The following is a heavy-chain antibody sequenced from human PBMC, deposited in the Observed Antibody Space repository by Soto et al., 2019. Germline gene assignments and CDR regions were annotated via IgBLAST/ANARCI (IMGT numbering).Heavy chain of an antibody. CDR3: ARVLTPPYFDY. Sequence: ASVKVSCKASGYTFTSYGISWVRQAPGQGLEWMGWISAYNGKTNYAQKLEGRVTITTDESTSTAYMELSSLRSEDTAVYYCARVLTPPYFDYWGQGTLVTVS. D-gene: IGHD3-10*01. CDR2: ISAYNGKT. V-gene: IGHV1-18*01. CDR1: GYTFTSYG. J-gene: IGHJ4*02.